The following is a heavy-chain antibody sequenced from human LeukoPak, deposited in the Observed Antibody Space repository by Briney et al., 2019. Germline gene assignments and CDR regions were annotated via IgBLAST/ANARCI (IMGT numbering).Heavy chain of an antibody. CDR1: GFTFSSYW. V-gene: IGHV3-74*01. D-gene: IGHD2/OR15-2a*01. Sequence: GGSLRLSCAASGFTFSSYWMHWVRQAPGKGLVWVARINSDGGSTSYADSVKGRVTISRDNAKSTLYLQMDSLKAEDTAVYYCARGAHTNNFYAGDCWGQGTLVTVSS. J-gene: IGHJ4*02. CDR2: INSDGGST. CDR3: ARGAHTNNFYAGDC.